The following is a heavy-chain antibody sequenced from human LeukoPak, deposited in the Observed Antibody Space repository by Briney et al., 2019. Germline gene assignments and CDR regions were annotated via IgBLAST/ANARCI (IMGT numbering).Heavy chain of an antibody. Sequence: ASVKVSCKASGYSFADYYMHWVRQAPGQGLEWMGWIKPNSGGTRSAQKFQGRVTMTRDTSISTAYMELSRLRSDDTAVYYCARGGYSSSWFDAFDIWGQGTMVTVSS. J-gene: IGHJ3*02. CDR2: IKPNSGGT. D-gene: IGHD6-13*01. V-gene: IGHV1-2*02. CDR3: ARGGYSSSWFDAFDI. CDR1: GYSFADYY.